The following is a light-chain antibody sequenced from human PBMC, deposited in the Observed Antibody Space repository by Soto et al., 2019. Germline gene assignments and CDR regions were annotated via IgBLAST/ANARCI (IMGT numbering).Light chain of an antibody. CDR2: AAP. Sequence: EIILTQSPGTLSLSPGERATLSCRASQSLGSRKLAWYQQKPGQAPRLLIHAAPTRATGIPDRFSGSGSGTDFTLTISRLEPEDFAVYFCELYGGSPLSFGPGTKVDVK. CDR1: QSLGSRK. CDR3: ELYGGSPLS. V-gene: IGKV3-20*01. J-gene: IGKJ3*01.